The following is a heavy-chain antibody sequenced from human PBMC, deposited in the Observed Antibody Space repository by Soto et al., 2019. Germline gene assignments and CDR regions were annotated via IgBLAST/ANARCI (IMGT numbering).Heavy chain of an antibody. V-gene: IGHV3-21*01. D-gene: IGHD1-26*01. Sequence: PGGSLRLSCAASVFTSSTYIMNWVRQAPGKGLEWVSSIGSSSSYIYYAQSVQGRFTISRDNAKNSLYLQMNSLRAEDTAVYYCARGGSYNYWGQGTLVTVSS. J-gene: IGHJ4*02. CDR3: ARGGSYNY. CDR2: IGSSSSYI. CDR1: VFTSSTYI.